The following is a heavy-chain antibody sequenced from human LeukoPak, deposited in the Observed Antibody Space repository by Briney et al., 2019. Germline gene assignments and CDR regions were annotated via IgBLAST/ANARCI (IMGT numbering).Heavy chain of an antibody. V-gene: IGHV1-2*02. J-gene: IGHJ3*02. D-gene: IGHD6-13*01. CDR3: ARDSESLSSNAFDI. CDR2: INPNSGGT. CDR1: GGTFSSYA. Sequence: ASVKVSCKASGGTFSSYAISWVRQAPGQGLEWMGWINPNSGGTNYAQKFQGRVTMTRDTSISTAYMELSRLRSDDTAVYYCARDSESLSSNAFDIWGQGTMVTVSS.